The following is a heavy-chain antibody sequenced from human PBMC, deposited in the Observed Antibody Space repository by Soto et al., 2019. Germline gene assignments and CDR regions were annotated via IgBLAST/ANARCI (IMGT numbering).Heavy chain of an antibody. Sequence: GASVKVSCKASGGTFSSYAISWVRQAPGQGLEWMGGIIPIFGTANYAQKFQGRVTITADESTGTAYMELSSLRSEDTAVYYCARGKVVVVAKTGYYYYGMDVWGQGTTVTVSS. V-gene: IGHV1-69*13. CDR1: GGTFSSYA. CDR3: ARGKVVVVAKTGYYYYGMDV. CDR2: IIPIFGTA. D-gene: IGHD3-22*01. J-gene: IGHJ6*02.